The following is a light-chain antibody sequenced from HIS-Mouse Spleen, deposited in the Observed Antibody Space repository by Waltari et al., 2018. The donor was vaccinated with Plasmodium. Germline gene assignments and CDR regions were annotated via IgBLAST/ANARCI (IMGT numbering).Light chain of an antibody. CDR3: QQFNNYPRIT. V-gene: IGKV1D-13*01. CDR2: DAS. J-gene: IGKJ5*01. Sequence: AIQLTQSPSSLSAYVGDRVNITCRASQGSSSALAWYQQKPGKAPKLLIYDASSLESGVPSRFSGSGSGTDFTLTISSLQPEDFATYYCQQFNNYPRITFGQGTRLEIK. CDR1: QGSSSA.